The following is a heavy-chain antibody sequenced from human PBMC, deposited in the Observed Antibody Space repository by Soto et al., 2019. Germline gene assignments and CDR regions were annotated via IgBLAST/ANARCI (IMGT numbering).Heavy chain of an antibody. J-gene: IGHJ4*02. CDR1: GFRFEQYV. CDR3: LKDATNGSIDD. CDR2: VSPTGDTV. V-gene: IGHV3-9*01. D-gene: IGHD3-10*01. Sequence: VPVVASGGGLVQPCRSLRLSCAVSGFRFEQYVMHWVRQAPGKGLECVSTVSPTGDTVAYADSVEGRFTVSRDNAKNSLYLQMNSLKGDDTAFYYCLKDATNGSIDDWGQGTLVTVSS.